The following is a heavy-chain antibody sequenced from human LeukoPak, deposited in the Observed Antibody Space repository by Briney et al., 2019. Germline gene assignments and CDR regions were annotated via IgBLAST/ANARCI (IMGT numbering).Heavy chain of an antibody. Sequence: PSETLSLTCVVYGGSFSGYYWSWIRQPPGKGLEWIGEINHSGSTNYNPSLKSRVTISVDTSKNQFSLKLSSVAAADTAVYYCARGRSSGYYYVSASRWYFDPWGRGTLVTVSS. CDR3: ARGRSSGYYYVSASRWYFDP. CDR1: GGSFSGYY. V-gene: IGHV4-34*01. D-gene: IGHD3-22*01. CDR2: INHSGST. J-gene: IGHJ2*01.